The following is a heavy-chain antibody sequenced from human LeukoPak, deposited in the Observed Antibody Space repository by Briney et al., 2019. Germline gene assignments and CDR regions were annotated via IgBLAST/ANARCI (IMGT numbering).Heavy chain of an antibody. D-gene: IGHD3-22*01. CDR2: LYSGGTT. CDR1: GFSVSNNY. Sequence: GGSLRLSCAASGFSVSNNYVSWVRQAPGKGLEWVSVLYSGGTTYYADSVKGRFTISRDNSKNTLYLQMNSLRAEDTAVYYCAGRYDCSGYPLHWGQGTLVTVSS. CDR3: AGRYDCSGYPLH. J-gene: IGHJ4*02. V-gene: IGHV3-53*01.